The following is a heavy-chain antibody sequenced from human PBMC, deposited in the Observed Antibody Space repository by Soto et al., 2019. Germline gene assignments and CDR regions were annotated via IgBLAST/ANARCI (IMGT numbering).Heavy chain of an antibody. V-gene: IGHV4-34*01. CDR1: GGSFSGYY. J-gene: IGHJ3*02. CDR3: ARVRANIPHAFDI. Sequence: QVQLQQWGAGLLKPSETLSLTCAVYGGSFSGYYWSWIRQPPGKGLEWIGEINHSGSTNYNPSLNSRVTISVDTSKNQFSLKLSSVTAADTAVYYCARVRANIPHAFDIWGQGTMVTVSS. CDR2: INHSGST.